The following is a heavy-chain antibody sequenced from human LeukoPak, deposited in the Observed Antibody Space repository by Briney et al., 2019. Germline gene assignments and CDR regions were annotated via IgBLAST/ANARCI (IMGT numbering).Heavy chain of an antibody. CDR2: IIPIFGTA. Sequence: GASVKVSCKASGGTFSSYAISWVRQAPGQGLEWMGGIIPIFGTANYAQKFQGRVTITTDESTSTAYMELSSLRSEDTAVYYCASELELYCSSTSCYGGWFDPWGQGTLVTVSS. D-gene: IGHD2-2*01. CDR3: ASELELYCSSTSCYGGWFDP. CDR1: GGTFSSYA. V-gene: IGHV1-69*05. J-gene: IGHJ5*02.